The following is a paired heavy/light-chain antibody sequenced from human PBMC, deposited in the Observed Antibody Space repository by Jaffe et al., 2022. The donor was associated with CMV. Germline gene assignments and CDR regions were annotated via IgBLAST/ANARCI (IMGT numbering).Heavy chain of an antibody. D-gene: IGHD3-22*01. CDR1: GGSISSYY. CDR3: ARTTPRRSSGYSYPIYYYYGMDV. V-gene: IGHV4-59*01. Sequence: QVQLQESGPGLVKPSETLSLTCTVSGGSISSYYWSWIRQPPGKGLEWIGYIYYSGSTNYNPSLKSRVTISVDTSKNQFSLKLSSVTAADTAVYYCARTTPRRSSGYSYPIYYYYGMDVWGQGTTVTVSS. CDR2: IYYSGST. J-gene: IGHJ6*02.
Light chain of an antibody. CDR3: QQYGSSPIFT. CDR1: QSVSSSY. Sequence: EIVLTQSPGTLSLSPGERATLSCRASQSVSSSYLAWYQQKPGQAPRLLIYGASSRATGIPDRFSGSGSGTDFTLTISRLEPEDFAVYYCQQYGSSPIFTFGPGTKVDIK. V-gene: IGKV3-20*01. J-gene: IGKJ3*01. CDR2: GAS.